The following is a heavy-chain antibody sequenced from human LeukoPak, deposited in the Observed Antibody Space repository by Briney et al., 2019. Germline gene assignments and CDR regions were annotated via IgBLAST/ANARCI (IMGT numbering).Heavy chain of an antibody. Sequence: SETLSLTCAVSGGSFGDFYWSWIRQPPGKGLEWIGEINHSGYTNYYPSLKSRVTISVDTSKNQFSLRLSSVTAADTAVYYCARNDYFGINNGMDVRGQGTTVTVS. CDR1: GGSFGDFY. J-gene: IGHJ6*02. V-gene: IGHV4-34*01. D-gene: IGHD2/OR15-2a*01. CDR3: ARNDYFGINNGMDV. CDR2: INHSGYT.